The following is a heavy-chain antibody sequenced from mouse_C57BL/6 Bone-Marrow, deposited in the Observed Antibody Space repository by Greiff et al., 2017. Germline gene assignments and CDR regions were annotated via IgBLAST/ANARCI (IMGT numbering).Heavy chain of an antibody. V-gene: IGHV1-80*01. CDR2: ISPGDGDT. D-gene: IGHD4-1*01. CDR3: ARSSNWDVDYFDY. Sequence: QVQLQQSGAELVKPGASVKISCKASGYAFSSYWMNWVKQRPGKGLEWIGQISPGDGDTNSNGKFKGKATLTADKSSSTAYMQLSSLTSEDAAVYFCARSSNWDVDYFDYWGQGTTLTVSS. J-gene: IGHJ2*01. CDR1: GYAFSSYW.